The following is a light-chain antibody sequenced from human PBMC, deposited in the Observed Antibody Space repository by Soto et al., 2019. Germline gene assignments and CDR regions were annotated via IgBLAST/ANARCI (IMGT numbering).Light chain of an antibody. J-gene: IGLJ1*01. CDR2: DVS. V-gene: IGLV2-14*01. CDR3: SSYTTSNTRQIV. CDR1: SSDVGGYNY. Sequence: QSVLTQPASVSGSPGQSITISCTGTSSDVGGYNYVSWYQQHPGKAPKFMIYDVSNRPPGVSNRFSGSKSGNTASLTISGLQAEDEADYYCSSYTTSNTRQIVFGTGTRSPS.